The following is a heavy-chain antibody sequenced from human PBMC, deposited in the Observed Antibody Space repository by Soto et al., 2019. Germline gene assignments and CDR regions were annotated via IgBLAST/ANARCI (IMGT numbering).Heavy chain of an antibody. CDR1: GGSISSYY. Sequence: SETLSLTCTVSGGSISSYYWSWIRQPPGKGLERIGYIYYSGSTNYNPSLKSRVTISVDTSKNQFSLKLSSVTAADTAVYYCARDLGGGAGTIHWFDPWGEVTLV. V-gene: IGHV4-59*01. J-gene: IGHJ5*02. D-gene: IGHD1-1*01. CDR3: ARDLGGGAGTIHWFDP. CDR2: IYYSGST.